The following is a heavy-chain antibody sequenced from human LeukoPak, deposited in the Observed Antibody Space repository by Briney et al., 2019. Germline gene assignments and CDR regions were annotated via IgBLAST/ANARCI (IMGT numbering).Heavy chain of an antibody. D-gene: IGHD3-22*01. CDR3: ARDLRLTGYYYDSSGYSLYPMDY. CDR1: GYTFTNYG. CDR2: ISAYNGNT. Sequence: ASVKVSCKASGYTFTNYGISWVRQAPGQGLEWMGWISAYNGNTNYAQKLQGRVTVTTDTSTSTAYMELRSLRSDDTAVYYCARDLRLTGYYYDSSGYSLYPMDYWGQGTLVTVSS. J-gene: IGHJ4*02. V-gene: IGHV1-18*01.